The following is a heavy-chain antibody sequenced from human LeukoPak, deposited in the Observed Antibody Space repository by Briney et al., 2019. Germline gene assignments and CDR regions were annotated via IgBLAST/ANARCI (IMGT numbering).Heavy chain of an antibody. V-gene: IGHV3-7*05. Sequence: AGGSLRLSCAASGFTFSTYWMNWVRQAPGRGLEWVASIKDDGGEKNYVDSVKGRFTISRDNANKSLCLQMNSLRAEDTAVYYCVAAGGYWGQGALVTVSS. CDR3: VAAGGY. CDR1: GFTFSTYW. D-gene: IGHD6-13*01. CDR2: IKDDGGEK. J-gene: IGHJ4*02.